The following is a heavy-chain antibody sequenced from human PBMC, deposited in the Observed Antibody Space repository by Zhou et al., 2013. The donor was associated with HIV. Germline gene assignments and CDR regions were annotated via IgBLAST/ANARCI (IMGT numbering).Heavy chain of an antibody. V-gene: IGHV1-69*05. D-gene: IGHD2-2*01. J-gene: IGHJ3*02. CDR1: GATFNNYG. Sequence: QVELVQSGAELKRPGSSVKVSCKASGATFNNYGVTWVRQAPGQGLEWMGGIIPIFPRVTYSQKFQGRVTMTTDEYTTTAYMELKRLKSEDTAVYYCARGDQRVEGSTEDSFDIWGQGTMVTVSS. CDR2: IIPIFPRV. CDR3: ARGDQRVEGSTEDSFDI.